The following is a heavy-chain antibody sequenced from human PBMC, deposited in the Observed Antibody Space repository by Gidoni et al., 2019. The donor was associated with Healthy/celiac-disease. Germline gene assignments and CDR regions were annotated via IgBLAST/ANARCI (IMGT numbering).Heavy chain of an antibody. D-gene: IGHD2-8*01. CDR2: INHSGST. CDR1: GGSFSGYY. J-gene: IGHJ6*02. V-gene: IGHV4-34*01. CDR3: ASLRMYYYYGMDV. Sequence: QVQLQQWGAGLLNLSETLSLTCAVYGGSFSGYYWSWIRQPPGKGLEWIGEINHSGSTNYNPSLKSRVTISVDTSKNQFSLKLSSVTAADTAVYYCASLRMYYYYGMDVWGQGTTVTVSS.